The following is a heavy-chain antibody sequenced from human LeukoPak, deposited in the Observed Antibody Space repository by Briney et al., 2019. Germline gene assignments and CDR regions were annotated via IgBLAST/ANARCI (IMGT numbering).Heavy chain of an antibody. J-gene: IGHJ2*01. CDR1: SYSISSAYY. D-gene: IGHD4-23*01. CDR2: IYHDGST. Sequence: SSETLSLTCTVSSYSISSAYYWGWIRQPPEKRLEWIGRIYHDGSTSYNPSLKSRVTISVDMSKNQFSLKVRSVTAADTAVYYCAKNNDYGGSYWYFDLWGRGTLVTVSS. CDR3: AKNNDYGGSYWYFDL. V-gene: IGHV4-38-2*02.